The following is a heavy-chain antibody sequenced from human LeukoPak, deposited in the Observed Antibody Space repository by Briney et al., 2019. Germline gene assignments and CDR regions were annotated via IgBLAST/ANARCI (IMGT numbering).Heavy chain of an antibody. Sequence: GASVKVSCKASGYTFTSYGISWVRQAPGQGLEWMGRISAYNGNTNYAQKLQGRVTMTTDTSTSTAYMELRSLRSDDTAVYYCARDPAEQWLVRSYYYYYGMDVWGQGTTVTVSS. V-gene: IGHV1-18*01. CDR2: ISAYNGNT. J-gene: IGHJ6*02. CDR3: ARDPAEQWLVRSYYYYYGMDV. CDR1: GYTFTSYG. D-gene: IGHD6-19*01.